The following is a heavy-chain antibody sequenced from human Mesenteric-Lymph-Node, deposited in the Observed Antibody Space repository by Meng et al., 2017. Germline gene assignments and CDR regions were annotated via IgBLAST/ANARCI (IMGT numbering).Heavy chain of an antibody. J-gene: IGHJ5*02. CDR2: IYWNDDK. CDR1: GFSLSTSGVG. V-gene: IGHV2-5*01. CDR3: AHSTFLSWFDP. Sequence: QITFKESGPTLVKPTQTLTLTCSFSGFSLSTSGVGLGCIRQPPGKALEWLALIYWNDDKRYIPSLKSRLTITKDTSKNQVVLTMTNMDPVDTATYYCAHSTFLSWFDPWGQGTLVTVSS.